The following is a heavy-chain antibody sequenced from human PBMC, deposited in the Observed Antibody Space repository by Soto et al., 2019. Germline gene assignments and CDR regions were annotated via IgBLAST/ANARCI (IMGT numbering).Heavy chain of an antibody. D-gene: IGHD3-22*01. CDR1: AFTLCSYA. J-gene: IGHJ6*01. Sequence: XGSLRVSCAPAAFTLCSYAMHCVRQAPGKGLEWVAVISYDGSNKYYADSVKGRFTISRDNSKNTLYLQMNSLRAEHTAVYYCARELEYYYDSSGSRDGWGRGNRGIVSS. V-gene: IGHV3-30-3*01. CDR2: ISYDGSNK. CDR3: ARELEYYYDSSGSRDG.